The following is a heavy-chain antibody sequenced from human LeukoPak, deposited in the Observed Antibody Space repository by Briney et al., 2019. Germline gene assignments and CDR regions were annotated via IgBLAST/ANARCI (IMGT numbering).Heavy chain of an antibody. V-gene: IGHV1-69*13. CDR3: ARAERVLRYFDWLPHFDY. J-gene: IGHJ4*01. CDR1: GGTFSNYA. CDR2: IIPTFGTS. D-gene: IGHD3-9*01. Sequence: GASVKVSCKASGGTFSNYAINWVRQAPGQGLEWMGGIIPTFGTSSYAQRFQGRVTLTADESTSTVYMELSSLRSEDTAVYYCARAERVLRYFDWLPHFDYWGQGTLVTVSS.